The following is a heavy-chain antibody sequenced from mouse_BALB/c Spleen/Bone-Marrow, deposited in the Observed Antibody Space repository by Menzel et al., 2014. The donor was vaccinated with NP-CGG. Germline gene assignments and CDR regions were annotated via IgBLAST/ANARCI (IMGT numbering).Heavy chain of an antibody. D-gene: IGHD2-2*01. CDR2: IYPGDGET. CDR1: GYAFSSYW. V-gene: IGHV1-80*01. CDR3: AKVTTGFAY. Sequence: QVQLKQSGAELVRPGSSVKISCKASGYAFSSYWMTWVKQRPGQGLEWIGQIYPGDGETNCNGKFKGKATLTADKSSSTAYMQLSGLTSEDSAVYFCAKVTTGFAYWGQGTLVTVSA. J-gene: IGHJ3*01.